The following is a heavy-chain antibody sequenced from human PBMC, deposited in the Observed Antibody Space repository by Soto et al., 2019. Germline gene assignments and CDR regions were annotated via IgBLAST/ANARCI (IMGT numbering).Heavy chain of an antibody. J-gene: IGHJ4*02. CDR2: IDPSDSYT. CDR1: GYSFTSYW. D-gene: IGHD5-18*01. CDR3: ARWGTAMVPN. V-gene: IGHV5-10-1*01. Sequence: GESLKISCKGSGYSFTSYWISWVRQMPGKGLEWMGRIDPSDSYTNYSPSFQGHVTISADKSISTAYLQWSSLRASDTAMYYCARWGTAMVPNWGQGTLVTVSS.